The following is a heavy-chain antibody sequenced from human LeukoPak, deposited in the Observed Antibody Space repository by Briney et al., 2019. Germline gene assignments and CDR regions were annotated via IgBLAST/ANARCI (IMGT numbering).Heavy chain of an antibody. V-gene: IGHV4-4*09. CDR2: IYATGST. J-gene: IGHJ4*02. CDR1: GGSISSYN. Sequence: PSETLSLTCTGSGGSISSYNWSWIRQPPGQGLEWSGYIYATGSTNYNPSLKSRVPISVDTSKNQFSLNLRSVTAADTAVYYCARGRITMIARRGAFDYWGQGTLVTVSS. D-gene: IGHD3-22*01. CDR3: ARGRITMIARRGAFDY.